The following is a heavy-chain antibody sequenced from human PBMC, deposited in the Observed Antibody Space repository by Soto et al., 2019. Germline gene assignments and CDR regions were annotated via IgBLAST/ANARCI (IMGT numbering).Heavy chain of an antibody. J-gene: IGHJ6*02. CDR1: GFTFSNYG. CDR3: AKSRDAYNFYFYYGMDV. Sequence: PGGSLRLSCAASGFTFSNYGMHWVRQTPGKGLEWVALILYDGSNKYYGDSVKGRFTISRDNSKNTLYLQVSSLRAEDTAVYYCAKSRDAYNFYFYYGMDVWGQGTPVTVSS. CDR2: ILYDGSNK. D-gene: IGHD2-2*01. V-gene: IGHV3-30*18.